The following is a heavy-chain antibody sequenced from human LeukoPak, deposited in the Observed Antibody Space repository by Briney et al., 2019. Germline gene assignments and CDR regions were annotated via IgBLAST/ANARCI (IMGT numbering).Heavy chain of an antibody. V-gene: IGHV4-39*07. D-gene: IGHD5-12*01. CDR3: ARVGYSGYDSGWGY. Sequence: ASETLSLTCTVSGGSISSSSYYWGWIRQPPGKGLEWIGSIYYSGSTYYNPSLKSRVTISVDTSKNQFSLKLSSVTAADTAVYYCARVGYSGYDSGWGYWGQGTLVTVSS. J-gene: IGHJ4*02. CDR1: GGSISSSSYY. CDR2: IYYSGST.